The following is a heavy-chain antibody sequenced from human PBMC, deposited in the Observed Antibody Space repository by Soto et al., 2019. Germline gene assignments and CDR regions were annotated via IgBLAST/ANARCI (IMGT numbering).Heavy chain of an antibody. Sequence: QVQLVQSGAEVKKPGASVKVSCKASGYTFTSYGISWVRQAPGQGLEWMGWISAYNGNTNYAQKLQGRVTMTTDTSTSTAYMELRSLRSDDTAVYYCARSELWFGELFLRGLCMDVWGQGTTVTVSS. CDR2: ISAYNGNT. V-gene: IGHV1-18*01. CDR1: GYTFTSYG. D-gene: IGHD3-10*01. CDR3: ARSELWFGELFLRGLCMDV. J-gene: IGHJ6*02.